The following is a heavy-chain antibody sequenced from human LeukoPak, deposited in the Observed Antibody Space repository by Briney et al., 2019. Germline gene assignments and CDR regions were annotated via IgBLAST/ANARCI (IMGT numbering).Heavy chain of an antibody. CDR2: ISSSSSYI. CDR3: AVGSKLDILTGYYFDY. CDR1: GFTFSSYS. J-gene: IGHJ4*02. Sequence: PGGSLRLSCAASGFTFSSYSMNWVRQAPGKGLEWVSSISSSSSYIYYADSVKGRFTISRDNAKNSLYLQMNSLRAEDTAVYYCAVGSKLDILTGYYFDYWGQGTLVTVSS. D-gene: IGHD3-9*01. V-gene: IGHV3-21*01.